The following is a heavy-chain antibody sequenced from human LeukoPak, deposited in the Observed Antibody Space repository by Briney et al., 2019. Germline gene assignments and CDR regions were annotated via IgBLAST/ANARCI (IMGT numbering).Heavy chain of an antibody. CDR1: GGTFSSYA. CDR2: IIPIFGTA. J-gene: IGHJ3*02. CDR3: ARERRWLQLPGAFDI. Sequence: GASVKVSCKASGGTFSSYAISWVRQAPGQGLEWMGGIIPIFGTANYAQKFQGRVTITADESTSTAYMELSSLRSEDTAVYYCARERRWLQLPGAFDIWGQGTMVTVSS. V-gene: IGHV1-69*13. D-gene: IGHD5-24*01.